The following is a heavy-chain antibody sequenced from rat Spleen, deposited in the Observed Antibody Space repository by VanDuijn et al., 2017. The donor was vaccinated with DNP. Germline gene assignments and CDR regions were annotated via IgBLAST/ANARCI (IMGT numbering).Heavy chain of an antibody. CDR3: VRRGGKGLFSK. CDR2: ISTNGGST. V-gene: IGHV5-46*01. Sequence: EVQLVESGGGLVQPGRSMKLSCAASGFTFSTFPMAWVRQAPTKGLEWVASISTNGGSTYYRDSVKGRFIVSRDNAKSTLDLQMDSLRSEDTATYYCVRRGGKGLFSKWGQGTLVTVSS. D-gene: IGHD3-1*01. J-gene: IGHJ3*01. CDR1: GFTFSTFP.